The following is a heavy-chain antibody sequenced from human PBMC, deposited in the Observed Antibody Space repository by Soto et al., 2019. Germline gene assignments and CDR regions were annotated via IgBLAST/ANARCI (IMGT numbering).Heavy chain of an antibody. D-gene: IGHD6-13*01. J-gene: IGHJ4*02. V-gene: IGHV4-34*01. CDR3: ARGLGKTGILSAVGN. CDR1: GGSFIGYY. CDR2: VNHGGST. Sequence: SETLSLTCAVYGGSFIGYYWSWSRHSPGKGLEWLGEVNHGGSTNYNPSLKSRVTISVDTSKNQFSLKLSSVTAADTAVYYCARGLGKTGILSAVGNWGPGTLVTVSS.